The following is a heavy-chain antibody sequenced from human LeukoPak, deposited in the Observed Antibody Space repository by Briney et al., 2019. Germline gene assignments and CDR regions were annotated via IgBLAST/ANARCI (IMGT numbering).Heavy chain of an antibody. Sequence: SETLSLTCTVSGGSISSCYWSWIRQPPGKGLEWIGYTYYSGSTNYNPSLKSRVTISVHTSKNQFSLKLSSVTAADTAVYYCARGAVVNPLNYYYGMDVWGQGTTVTVSS. CDR1: GGSISSCY. J-gene: IGHJ6*02. D-gene: IGHD4-23*01. V-gene: IGHV4-59*01. CDR3: ARGAVVNPLNYYYGMDV. CDR2: TYYSGST.